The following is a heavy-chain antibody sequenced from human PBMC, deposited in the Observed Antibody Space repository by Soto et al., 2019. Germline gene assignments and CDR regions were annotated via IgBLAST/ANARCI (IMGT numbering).Heavy chain of an antibody. J-gene: IGHJ4*02. CDR3: AGAGGGVLTAHFDY. CDR2: IYHSGTT. Sequence: QVQLQQSGPGLLKPSQTLSLTCIVSGGSMTSGGYYWSWIRQHPGKGLEWLGYIYHSGTTYYNPSLKSRVAMSVDTSQNQFSLRLSSVTATDSAIYYCAGAGGGVLTAHFDYWGQGTQVTVCS. V-gene: IGHV4-30-4*01. CDR1: GGSMTSGGYY. D-gene: IGHD2-21*02.